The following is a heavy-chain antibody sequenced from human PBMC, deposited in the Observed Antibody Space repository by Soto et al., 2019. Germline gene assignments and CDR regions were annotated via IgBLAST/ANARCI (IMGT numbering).Heavy chain of an antibody. D-gene: IGHD2-8*01. J-gene: IGHJ4*02. CDR2: ISAYNGNT. CDR1: GYTFTSYG. Sequence: ASVKVSCKASGYTFTSYGISWVRQAPGQGLEWMGWISAYNGNTSYAQKLQGRVTMTTDTSTSTAYMELRSLRSDDTAAYYCARDVKRYCTNGVCTAFDYWGQGTLVTVSS. CDR3: ARDVKRYCTNGVCTAFDY. V-gene: IGHV1-18*01.